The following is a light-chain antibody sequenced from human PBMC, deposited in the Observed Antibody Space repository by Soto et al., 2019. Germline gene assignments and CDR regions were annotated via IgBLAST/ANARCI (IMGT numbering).Light chain of an antibody. CDR3: LQHHTYPWT. J-gene: IGKJ1*01. Sequence: QMTQSPSSLSASIGDRVTITCRASQGIRDDLGWYQQKPGKAPQRLIYDVARLQSGVPSRFSGSGSGTDFTLTISSLQPEDIATYYCLQHHTYPWTFGHGTKVEIK. CDR1: QGIRDD. V-gene: IGKV1-17*01. CDR2: DVA.